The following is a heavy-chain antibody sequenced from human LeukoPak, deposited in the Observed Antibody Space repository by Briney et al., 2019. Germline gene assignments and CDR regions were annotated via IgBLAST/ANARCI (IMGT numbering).Heavy chain of an antibody. CDR1: GFTFSSYA. Sequence: GGSLRLSCAASGFTFSSYAMSWVRQAPGKGLEWVSVIYSGGSTYYADSVKGRFTISRDNSKNTLYLQMNSLRAEDTAVYYCARQYYDFWSGSYYFDYWGQGTLVTVSS. CDR3: ARQYYDFWSGSYYFDY. D-gene: IGHD3-3*01. J-gene: IGHJ4*02. V-gene: IGHV3-66*04. CDR2: IYSGGST.